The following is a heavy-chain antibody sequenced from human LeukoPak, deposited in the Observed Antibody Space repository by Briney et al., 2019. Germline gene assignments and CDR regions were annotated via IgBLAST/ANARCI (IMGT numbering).Heavy chain of an antibody. CDR3: ARYGQLVTSYYYYMDV. Sequence: GGSLRLSCAASGFTFSSYAMSWVRQAPGKGLEWVSAISGSGGSTYYADSVKGRFTISRDNAKNSLYLQMNSLRAEDTALYYCARYGQLVTSYYYYMDVWGKGTTVTVSS. J-gene: IGHJ6*03. CDR1: GFTFSSYA. CDR2: ISGSGGST. D-gene: IGHD6-6*01. V-gene: IGHV3-23*01.